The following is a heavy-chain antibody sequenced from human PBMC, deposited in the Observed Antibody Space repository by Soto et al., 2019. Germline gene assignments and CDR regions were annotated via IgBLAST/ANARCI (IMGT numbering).Heavy chain of an antibody. CDR2: IYYSGST. D-gene: IGHD2-21*01. CDR3: AKGNCGWFLSYMDV. CDR1: GGSISSGGYY. Sequence: QVQLQESGPGLVKPSQTLSLTCTVSGGSISSGGYYWSWLRQHPGKGLEWIGYIYYSGSTYYDPSLKSRVTITVDTSKNQFSLEMRSVTAAAAAVEYCAKGNCGWFLSYMDVWGKGTTVSVSS. V-gene: IGHV4-31*03. J-gene: IGHJ6*03.